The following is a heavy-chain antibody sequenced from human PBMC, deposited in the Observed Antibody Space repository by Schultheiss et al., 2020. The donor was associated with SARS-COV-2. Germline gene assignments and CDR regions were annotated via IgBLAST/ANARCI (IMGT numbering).Heavy chain of an antibody. V-gene: IGHV3-53*01. D-gene: IGHD4-23*01. Sequence: GGSLRLSRAASGFTVSSNYMSWVRQAPGKGLEWVSVIYSGGSTYYADSVKGRFTISRDNSKNTLYLQMNSLRAEDTALYYCAKDRGGNSDYYYYGMDVWGQGTTVTVSS. CDR2: IYSGGST. J-gene: IGHJ6*02. CDR3: AKDRGGNSDYYYYGMDV. CDR1: GFTVSSNY.